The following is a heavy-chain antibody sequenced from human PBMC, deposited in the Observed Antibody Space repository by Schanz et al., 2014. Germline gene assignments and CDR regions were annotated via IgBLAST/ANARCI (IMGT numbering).Heavy chain of an antibody. Sequence: LVESGGGVVQPGRSLRLSCAASGFTFSSYGMHWVRQVPGTGLEWVAVISYDGTNKYYADSVKGRFTISRDNSKNTLYLQMNSLRTEDTAVYYCAKEDRNHNSDYVYWGQGTLVTVSS. J-gene: IGHJ4*02. CDR2: ISYDGTNK. D-gene: IGHD3-22*01. V-gene: IGHV3-30*19. CDR1: GFTFSSYG. CDR3: AKEDRNHNSDYVY.